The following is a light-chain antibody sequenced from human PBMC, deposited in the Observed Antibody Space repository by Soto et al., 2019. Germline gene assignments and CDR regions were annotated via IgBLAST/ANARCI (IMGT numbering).Light chain of an antibody. CDR2: DVD. CDR1: SSDVGGYSY. CDR3: SSYTSSNTVI. J-gene: IGLJ2*01. V-gene: IGLV2-14*03. Sequence: QSALTQPASVSGSPGQSITISCTGTSSDVGGYSYVSWYQQYPGKAPKLVIYDVDNRPSGVSSRFSGSKSGNTASLSISGLQAEDEADYHCSSYTSSNTVIFGGWTKLTVL.